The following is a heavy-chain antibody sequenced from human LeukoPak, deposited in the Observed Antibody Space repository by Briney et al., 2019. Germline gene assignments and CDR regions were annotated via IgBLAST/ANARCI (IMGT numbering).Heavy chain of an antibody. CDR3: AKEHSYGPDWFDP. V-gene: IGHV3-23*01. CDR1: GFTFSTYV. D-gene: IGHD5-18*01. Sequence: GALILSCAASGFTFSTYVMSWVRPAPGKGLEWVSGISGSGGSPYYADSVKGRFTISRDKYKNQVYLQMNSLKAEDTAVYYCAKEHSYGPDWFDPWGQGTLVTVSS. CDR2: ISGSGGSP. J-gene: IGHJ5*02.